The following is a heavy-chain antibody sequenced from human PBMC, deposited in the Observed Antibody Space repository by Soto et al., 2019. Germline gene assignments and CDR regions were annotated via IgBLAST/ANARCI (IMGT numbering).Heavy chain of an antibody. J-gene: IGHJ3*02. V-gene: IGHV4-30-4*01. Sequence: SETLSLTCTVSGGSISSGDYYWSWIRQPPGKGLEWIGYIYYSGSIYYNPSLKSRVTISVDTSKNQFSLKLSSVTAADTAVYYCARDKRLVVVPAAMHRMAFDIWGQGTMVTVSS. CDR3: ARDKRLVVVPAAMHRMAFDI. CDR2: IYYSGSI. CDR1: GGSISSGDYY. D-gene: IGHD2-2*01.